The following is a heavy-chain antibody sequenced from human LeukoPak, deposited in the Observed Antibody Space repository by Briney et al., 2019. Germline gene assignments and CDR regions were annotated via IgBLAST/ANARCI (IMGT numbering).Heavy chain of an antibody. Sequence: GGSLRLSCAASGFTFSSYAMSWVRQAPGKGLEWVSAISGSGGSTYYADPVKGRFTISRDNSKNTLYLQINSLRAEDTAVYYCVKGGGYNRGHWSDPWGQGTLVTVSS. V-gene: IGHV3-23*01. CDR2: ISGSGGST. D-gene: IGHD5-24*01. CDR1: GFTFSSYA. J-gene: IGHJ5*02. CDR3: VKGGGYNRGHWSDP.